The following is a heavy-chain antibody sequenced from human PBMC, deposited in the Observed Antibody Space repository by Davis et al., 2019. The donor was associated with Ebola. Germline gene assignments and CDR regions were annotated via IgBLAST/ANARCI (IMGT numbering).Heavy chain of an antibody. CDR1: GFTFSTYA. CDR3: ASRGALGGDGDDY. D-gene: IGHD3-16*01. Sequence: GESLKISCAASGFTFSTYAMGWVRQAPGKGLEWVSDISSGGGAPYYADSVKGRFTISRDNAKNSLYLQMNSLRDEDTAVYYCASRGALGGDGDDYWGQGTLVTVSS. J-gene: IGHJ4*02. CDR2: ISSGGGAP. V-gene: IGHV3-23*01.